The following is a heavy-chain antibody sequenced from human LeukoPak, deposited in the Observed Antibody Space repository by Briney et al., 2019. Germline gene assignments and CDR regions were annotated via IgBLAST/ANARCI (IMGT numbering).Heavy chain of an antibody. CDR2: ISSSSSYI. CDR1: GITLSGYS. J-gene: IGHJ4*02. V-gene: IGHV3-21*06. CDR3: ATDQRYAFDY. D-gene: IGHD3-9*01. Sequence: PGGSLRLSCAASGITLSGYSVNWVRQAPGKGLEWVSSISSSSSYIYFADSVKGRFTISRDDGKNTLYLHMNSLRDDDTAVYYCATDQRYAFDYWGQGILVTVSS.